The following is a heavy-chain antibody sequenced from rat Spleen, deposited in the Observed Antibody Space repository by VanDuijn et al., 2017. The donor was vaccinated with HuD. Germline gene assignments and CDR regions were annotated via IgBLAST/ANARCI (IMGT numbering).Heavy chain of an antibody. CDR1: GFNFNDYW. CDR3: AREEPPLTY. J-gene: IGHJ2*01. Sequence: EVKLVESGGGLVQPGRSLKLSCAASGFNFNDYWMGWVRQAPGKGLEWIGEINKDSSIIDYTPSLKDKFTISRDNAQNTLYLQMSKLGSEDTAIYYCAREEPPLTYWGQGVMVTVSS. CDR2: INKDSSII. V-gene: IGHV4-2*01. D-gene: IGHD2-5*01.